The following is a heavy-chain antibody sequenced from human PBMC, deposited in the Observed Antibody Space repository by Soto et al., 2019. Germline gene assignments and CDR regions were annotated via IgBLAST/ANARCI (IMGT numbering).Heavy chain of an antibody. V-gene: IGHV1-24*01. J-gene: IGHJ4*02. D-gene: IGHD2-15*01. CDR2: FDPEDGET. Sequence: ASVKVSCKVSGYTLTELSMHWVRQAPGKGLEWMGGFDPEDGETIYAQKFQGRVTMTADTSTDTAYMELSSPRSEDTAVYYCATEFFDCSGGSCYRGSSYYFDYWGQGTLVTAPQ. CDR1: GYTLTELS. CDR3: ATEFFDCSGGSCYRGSSYYFDY.